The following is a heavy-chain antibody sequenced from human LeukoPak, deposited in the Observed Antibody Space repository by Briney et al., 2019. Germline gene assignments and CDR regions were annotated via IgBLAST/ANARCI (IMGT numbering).Heavy chain of an antibody. V-gene: IGHV1-2*02. D-gene: IGHD3-10*01. CDR3: ARDCCFGFGELRGMDV. CDR1: GYPFTGYY. Sequence: ASVKVSCNASGYPFTGYYIHWVRQAPGQVLEWMGWINSNSAGTNYGRRFQGRVAMTRDTSISTAYMELSRLTSDDTAVYYCARDCCFGFGELRGMDVWGQGTTVTVSS. CDR2: INSNSAGT. J-gene: IGHJ6*02.